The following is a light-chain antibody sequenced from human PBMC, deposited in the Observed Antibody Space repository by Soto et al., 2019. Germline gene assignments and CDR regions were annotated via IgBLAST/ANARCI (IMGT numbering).Light chain of an antibody. CDR3: KKYNSALT. Sequence: DIQITHSPSSLSASIGDTVTITFRASQDISNYLAWYQQTPGKVPKLLIYTASTLQSGVPSRFSGSGSGTDFTLTISSLQPEDVATYYCKKYNSALTFGQGTRLEIK. CDR1: QDISNY. J-gene: IGKJ5*01. V-gene: IGKV1-27*01. CDR2: TAS.